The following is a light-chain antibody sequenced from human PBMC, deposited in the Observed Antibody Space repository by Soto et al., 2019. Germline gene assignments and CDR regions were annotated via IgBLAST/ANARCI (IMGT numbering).Light chain of an antibody. J-gene: IGLJ2*01. CDR3: SSYSISSTLWV. Sequence: QSVLTQPASVSGSPGQSITISCTGTSSDVGSYNYVSWYQQHPGKAPKLMIYDVSNRPSGVSNRFSGSKSGNTASLTISGLQAEDEADYYCSSYSISSTLWVFGGGTKVTVL. CDR1: SSDVGSYNY. CDR2: DVS. V-gene: IGLV2-14*01.